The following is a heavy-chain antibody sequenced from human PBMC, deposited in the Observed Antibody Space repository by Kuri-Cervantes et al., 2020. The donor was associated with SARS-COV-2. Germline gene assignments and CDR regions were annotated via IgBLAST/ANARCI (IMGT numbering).Heavy chain of an antibody. V-gene: IGHV4-61*05. D-gene: IGHD6-13*01. J-gene: IGHJ4*02. CDR3: ARSFSSWYPDY. CDR2: IYYSGST. CDR1: GGSISSRDHY. Sequence: SETLSLTCTVSGGSISSRDHYWSWIRQPSGKGLEWIGYIYYSGSTNYNPSLKSRVTISVDRSKNQFSLKLSSVTAADTAVYYCARSFSSWYPDYWGQGTLVTVSS.